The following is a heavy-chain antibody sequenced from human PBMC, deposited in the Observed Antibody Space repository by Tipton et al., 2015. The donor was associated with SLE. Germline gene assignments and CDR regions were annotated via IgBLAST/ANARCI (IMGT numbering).Heavy chain of an antibody. CDR3: AKQFVDV. D-gene: IGHD5-24*01. CDR2: IRSKAYGGTA. CDR1: GFTFGDYA. Sequence: SLRLSCTASGFTFGDYAMSWIRQAPGKGLEWVSFIRSKAYGGTAEYAASVKGRFTISRDDSKSTLYLQMSSLRAEDTAVYYCAKQFVDVWGQGTMVIVSS. J-gene: IGHJ3*01. V-gene: IGHV3-49*03.